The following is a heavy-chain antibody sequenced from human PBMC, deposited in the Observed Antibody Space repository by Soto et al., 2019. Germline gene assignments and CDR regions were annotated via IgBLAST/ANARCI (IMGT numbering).Heavy chain of an antibody. CDR2: IWYDGSNK. Sequence: GGSLRLSCAASGFTFSSYGMHWIRQAPGKGLEWVAVIWYDGSNKYYADSVKGRFTISRDNSKNTLYLQMNSLRAEDTAVYYCARTAAAGKYYYGTDVWGQGTTVTVSS. CDR1: GFTFSSYG. CDR3: ARTAAAGKYYYGTDV. J-gene: IGHJ6*02. D-gene: IGHD6-13*01. V-gene: IGHV3-33*01.